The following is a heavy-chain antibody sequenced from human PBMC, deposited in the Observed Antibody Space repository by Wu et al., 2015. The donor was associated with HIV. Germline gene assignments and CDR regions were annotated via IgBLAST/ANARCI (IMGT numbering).Heavy chain of an antibody. Sequence: QVQLVQSGAEVKKPGSSVKVSCKASGGTFSSYAINWVRQAPGQGLEWMGIINPSGGSTSYAQKFQGRVTMTRDTSTSTVYMELSSLRSEDTAVYYCARASKAAFGGNHYYMDVWGKGTTVTVSS. CDR3: ARASKAAFGGNHYYMDV. D-gene: IGHD4-23*01. CDR1: GGTFSSYA. V-gene: IGHV1-46*03. J-gene: IGHJ6*03. CDR2: INPSGGST.